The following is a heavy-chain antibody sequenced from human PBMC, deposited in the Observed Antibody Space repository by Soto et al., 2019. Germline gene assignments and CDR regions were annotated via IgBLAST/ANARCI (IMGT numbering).Heavy chain of an antibody. D-gene: IGHD4-4*01. CDR1: GFTFSSYA. Sequence: GGSLRLSCAASGFTFSSYAMSWVRQAPGKGLEWVSAISGSGGSTYYADSVKGRFTISRDNSKNTLYLQMNSLRAEDTSVYYGAKDRIIMGYSNHLGGYFDYWGQGTLVTVSS. V-gene: IGHV3-23*01. CDR2: ISGSGGST. J-gene: IGHJ4*02. CDR3: AKDRIIMGYSNHLGGYFDY.